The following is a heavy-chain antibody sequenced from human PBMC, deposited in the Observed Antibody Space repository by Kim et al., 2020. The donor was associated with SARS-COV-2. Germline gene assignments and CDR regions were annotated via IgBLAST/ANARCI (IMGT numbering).Heavy chain of an antibody. J-gene: IGHJ4*02. V-gene: IGHV4-39*01. CDR2: IYYSGST. CDR3: ASLNNNYDILTGYPAYYFDY. Sequence: SETLSLTCTVSGGSISSSSYYWGWIRQPPGKGLEWIGSIYYSGSTYYNPSLKSRVTISVDTSKNQFSLKLSSVTAADTAVYYCASLNNNYDILTGYPAYYFDYWGQGTLVTVSS. D-gene: IGHD3-9*01. CDR1: GGSISSSSYY.